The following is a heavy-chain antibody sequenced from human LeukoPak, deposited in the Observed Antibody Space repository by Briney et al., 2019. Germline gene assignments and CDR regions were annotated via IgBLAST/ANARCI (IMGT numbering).Heavy chain of an antibody. CDR1: GGSISSSSYY. V-gene: IGHV4-39*01. D-gene: IGHD6-19*01. CDR3: ARPDSSGWGQIDY. CDR2: IYYSGST. Sequence: PLETLSLTCTVSGGSISSSSYYWGWIRQPPGKGLEWIGSIYYSGSTYYNPSLKSRVTISVDTSKNQFSLKLSSVTAADTAVYYCARPDSSGWGQIDYWGQGTLVTVSS. J-gene: IGHJ4*02.